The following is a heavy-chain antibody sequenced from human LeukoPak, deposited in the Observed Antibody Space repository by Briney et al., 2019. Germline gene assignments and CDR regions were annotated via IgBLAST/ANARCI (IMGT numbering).Heavy chain of an antibody. Sequence: SETLSLTCTASGGSISSGGYYWSWIRQHPGKGLEWIGYIYYSGSTYYNPSLKSRVTISVDTSKNQFSLKLSSVTAADTAVYYCARVPITDDAFDIWGQGTMVTVSS. J-gene: IGHJ3*02. CDR1: GGSISSGGYY. D-gene: IGHD5-24*01. CDR3: ARVPITDDAFDI. CDR2: IYYSGST. V-gene: IGHV4-31*03.